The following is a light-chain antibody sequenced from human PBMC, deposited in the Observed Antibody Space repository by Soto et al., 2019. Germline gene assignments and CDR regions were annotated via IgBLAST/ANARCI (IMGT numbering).Light chain of an antibody. J-gene: IGLJ3*02. CDR1: SSDVGGYNL. CDR3: SSYTSTSTWV. CDR2: DVS. V-gene: IGLV2-14*03. Sequence: QSALTQPASVSGSPGQSITISCTGTSSDVGGYNLVSWYQHHPGKAPKLVIYDVSNRPSGGSSRFSGSKSGNTASLTISGLQAEDEAYYYCSSYTSTSTWVFGGGTKLTVL.